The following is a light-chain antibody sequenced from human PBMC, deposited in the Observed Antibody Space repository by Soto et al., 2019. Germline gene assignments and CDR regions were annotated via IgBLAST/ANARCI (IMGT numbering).Light chain of an antibody. CDR1: SSDVGGYNY. CDR2: EVS. J-gene: IGLJ3*02. CDR3: NSYAGSNNWL. Sequence: QSALTQPASVSGSPGQSITISCTGTSSDVGGYNYVYWYQQHPGKAPKLMIYEVSKRPSGVPDRFFGSKSGNTASLTVSGLQAEDEADYYCNSYAGSNNWLFGGGTKLTVL. V-gene: IGLV2-8*01.